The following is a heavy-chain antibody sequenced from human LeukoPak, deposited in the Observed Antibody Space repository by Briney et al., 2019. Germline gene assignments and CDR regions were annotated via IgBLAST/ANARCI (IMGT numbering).Heavy chain of an antibody. Sequence: GGSLRLSCAASGFTFSSYWMSWVRQAPGKGLEWVANIKQDGSEKYYVDSVKGRFTISRDNAKNSLYLQMNSLRAEDTVVYYCAGSMVRGVTSDYWGQGTLVTVSS. V-gene: IGHV3-7*01. CDR3: AGSMVRGVTSDY. D-gene: IGHD3-10*01. J-gene: IGHJ4*02. CDR1: GFTFSSYW. CDR2: IKQDGSEK.